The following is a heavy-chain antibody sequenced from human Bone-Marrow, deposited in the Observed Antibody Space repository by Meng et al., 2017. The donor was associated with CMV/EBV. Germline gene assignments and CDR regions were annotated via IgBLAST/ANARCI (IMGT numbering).Heavy chain of an antibody. V-gene: IGHV1-18*04. J-gene: IGHJ4*02. CDR3: ARDVRFSSSWYGSDY. CDR1: GYTFTDYY. D-gene: IGHD6-13*01. Sequence: ASVKVSCKASGYTFTDYYMHWVRQAPGQGLEWMGWISVYNGNTNYAQKFQGRVTMTTDTSTTTAYMELRSLRSDDTAVYYCARDVRFSSSWYGSDYWGQGTLVTVSS. CDR2: ISVYNGNT.